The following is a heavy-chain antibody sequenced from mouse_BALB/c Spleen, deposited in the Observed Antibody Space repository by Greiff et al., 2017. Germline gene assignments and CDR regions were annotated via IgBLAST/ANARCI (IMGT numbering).Heavy chain of an antibody. Sequence: VQLQQSGAELARPGASVKLSCKASGYTFTSYWMQWVKQRPGQGLEWIGAIYPGDGDTRYTQKFKGKATLTADKSSSTAYMQLSSLASEDSAVYYCARLRYGSSYGYCDVGGAGTTVTVSS. CDR2: IYPGDGDT. V-gene: IGHV1-87*01. J-gene: IGHJ1*01. CDR3: ARLRYGSSYGYCDV. CDR1: GYTFTSYW. D-gene: IGHD1-1*01.